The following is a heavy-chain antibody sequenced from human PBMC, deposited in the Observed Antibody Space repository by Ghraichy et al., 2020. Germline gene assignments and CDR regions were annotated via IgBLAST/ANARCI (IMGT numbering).Heavy chain of an antibody. V-gene: IGHV3-21*01. CDR3: ARYGITFGGVIVPLDY. J-gene: IGHJ4*02. Sequence: GGSLRLSCAASGFTFSSYSMNWVRQAPGKGLEWVSSISSSSSYIYYADSVKGRFTISRDNAKNSLYLQMNSLRAEDTAVYYCARYGITFGGVIVPLDYWGQGTLVTVSS. CDR2: ISSSSSYI. CDR1: GFTFSSYS. D-gene: IGHD3-16*02.